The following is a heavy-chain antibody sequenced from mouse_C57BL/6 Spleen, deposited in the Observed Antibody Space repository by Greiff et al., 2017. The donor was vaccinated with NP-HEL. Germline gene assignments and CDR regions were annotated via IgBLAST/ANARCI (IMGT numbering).Heavy chain of an antibody. D-gene: IGHD1-1*01. V-gene: IGHV1-5*01. CDR3: TRGDYGSSYPFAY. J-gene: IGHJ3*01. Sequence: EVQLQESGTVLARPGASVKMSCKTSGYTFTGYWMHWVKQRPGQGLEWIGAIYPGNSDTSYNQKFKGKAKLTAVTSASTAYMELSSLANEDSAVYYCTRGDYGSSYPFAYWGQGTLVTVSA. CDR1: GYTFTGYW. CDR2: IYPGNSDT.